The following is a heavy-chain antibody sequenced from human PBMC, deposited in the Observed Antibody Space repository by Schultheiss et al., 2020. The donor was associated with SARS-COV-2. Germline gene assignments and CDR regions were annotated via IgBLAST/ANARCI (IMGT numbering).Heavy chain of an antibody. CDR1: GGSISSYY. J-gene: IGHJ6*02. D-gene: IGHD3-16*02. Sequence: SETLSLTCTVSGGSISSYYWSWIRQPPGKGLEWIGYIYYSGSTNYNPSLKSRVTISVDTSKNQFSLKLSSVTAADTAVYYCARQFYPYGMDVWGQGTTVTVSS. V-gene: IGHV4-59*01. CDR3: ARQFYPYGMDV. CDR2: IYYSGST.